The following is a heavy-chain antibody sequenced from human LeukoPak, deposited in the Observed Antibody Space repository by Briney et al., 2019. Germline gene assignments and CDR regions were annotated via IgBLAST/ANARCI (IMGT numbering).Heavy chain of an antibody. CDR2: IYAGGNT. Sequence: RTSETLSLTCTVSGGSVRSYYWSWIRQPAGKGLEWIVRIYAGGNTDHNPSLKSRVTMSVDSSKNQFSLRLSSVTAADTAVYYCAREHKDYDGDGYYYGYWGQGTLVTVSS. V-gene: IGHV4-4*07. CDR1: GGSVRSYY. J-gene: IGHJ4*02. D-gene: IGHD3-22*01. CDR3: AREHKDYDGDGYYYGY.